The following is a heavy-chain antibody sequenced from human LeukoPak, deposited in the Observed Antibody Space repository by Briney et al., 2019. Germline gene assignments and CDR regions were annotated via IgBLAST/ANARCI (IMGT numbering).Heavy chain of an antibody. CDR3: TSDYYDSSGYCLDY. CDR2: IRSKANSYAT. Sequence: GGSLRLSCAASGFTFSGSAMHWVRQASGKGVEWVGSIRSKANSYATAYAASVKGRFTISRDDSKNTAYLQMNSLKTEDTAVYYCTSDYYDSSGYCLDYWGQGTLVTVSS. J-gene: IGHJ4*02. CDR1: GFTFSGSA. V-gene: IGHV3-73*01. D-gene: IGHD3-22*01.